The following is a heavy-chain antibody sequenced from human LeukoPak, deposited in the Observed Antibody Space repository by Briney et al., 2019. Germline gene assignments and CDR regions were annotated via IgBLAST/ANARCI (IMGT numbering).Heavy chain of an antibody. CDR1: GFTFSSYD. Sequence: PGGSLRLSCAASGFTFSSYDMHWVRQATGKGLEWVSAIGTAGDTYYPGSVKGRFTISRGNAKNSLYLQMNSLRAEDTAVYYCARGYCSGGSCYLRGAFDIWGQGTMVTVSS. J-gene: IGHJ3*02. CDR3: ARGYCSGGSCYLRGAFDI. CDR2: IGTAGDT. V-gene: IGHV3-13*01. D-gene: IGHD2-15*01.